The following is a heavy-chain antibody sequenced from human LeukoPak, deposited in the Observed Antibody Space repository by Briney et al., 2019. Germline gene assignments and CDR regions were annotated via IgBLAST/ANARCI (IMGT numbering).Heavy chain of an antibody. V-gene: IGHV3-21*01. D-gene: IGHD6-6*01. Sequence: PGGSLRLSSAASRFTFSSYWMSWVRQAPGKGLEWVALISISSGYTKYADSVKGRFTLSRDDARNSMYLQMNSLRAEDTAVYWCARDTLVARSMDVWGKGTTVTISS. J-gene: IGHJ6*03. CDR2: ISISSGYT. CDR1: RFTFSSYW. CDR3: ARDTLVARSMDV.